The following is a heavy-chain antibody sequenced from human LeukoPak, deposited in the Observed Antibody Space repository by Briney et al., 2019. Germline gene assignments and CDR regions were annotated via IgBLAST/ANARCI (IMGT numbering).Heavy chain of an antibody. Sequence: SETLSLTSAVYGGSFSGYYWSWIRQPPGKGLEWIGEINHSGSTNYNPSLKSRVTISVDTSKNQFSLKLSSVTAADTAVYYCARWEGGSYYDFDYWGQGTLGPVSS. CDR3: ARWEGGSYYDFDY. V-gene: IGHV4-34*01. CDR1: GGSFSGYY. J-gene: IGHJ4*02. D-gene: IGHD1-26*01. CDR2: INHSGST.